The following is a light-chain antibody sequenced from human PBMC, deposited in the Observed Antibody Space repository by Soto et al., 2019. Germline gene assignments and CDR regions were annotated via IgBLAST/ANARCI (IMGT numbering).Light chain of an antibody. CDR2: GAS. V-gene: IGKV3-15*01. CDR1: QSVNSN. CDR3: QQYNNWLWT. Sequence: EIVMTQSPATLSVSPGARATLSCRASQSVNSNLVWYQQKPGQAPRLLIYGASTRATGIPGRFSGSGYGTEFTLTISSLQSEDFAVYYCQQYNNWLWTFGQGTKVEIQ. J-gene: IGKJ1*01.